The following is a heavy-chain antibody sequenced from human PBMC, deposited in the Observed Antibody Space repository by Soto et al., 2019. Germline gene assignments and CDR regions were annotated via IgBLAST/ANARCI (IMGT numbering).Heavy chain of an antibody. V-gene: IGHV4-4*02. CDR1: GDSISANKW. CDR2: IWHSGNT. Sequence: QVQLRESGPGLVKPSDTLSLTCAVSGDSISANKWWNWVRQPPGKGLEWIGEIWHSGNTKYNPSLRSRLTISVDKSKNQVFLKLTAVTAADTAVYDCASSSDRGWFDPWGQGTLVTVSS. CDR3: ASSSDRGWFDP. D-gene: IGHD6-13*01. J-gene: IGHJ5*02.